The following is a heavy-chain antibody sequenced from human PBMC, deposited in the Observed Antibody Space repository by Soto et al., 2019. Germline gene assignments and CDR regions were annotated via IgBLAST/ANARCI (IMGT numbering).Heavy chain of an antibody. D-gene: IGHD3-3*01. CDR3: ARDRYDFWSGYRDLFGMHX. Sequence: ASVKVSCKASGYTFTSYGISWVRQAPGQGLEWMGCISAYNGNTNYAQKLQGRVTMTTDTSTSTAYMELRSLRSDDTAVYYCARDRYDFWSGYRDLFGMHXWGQGTTVTVS. J-gene: IGHJ6*02. CDR2: ISAYNGNT. CDR1: GYTFTSYG. V-gene: IGHV1-18*04.